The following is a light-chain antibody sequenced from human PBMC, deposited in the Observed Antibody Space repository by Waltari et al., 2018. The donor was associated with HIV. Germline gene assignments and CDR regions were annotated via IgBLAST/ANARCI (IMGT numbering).Light chain of an antibody. J-gene: IGLJ1*01. CDR2: DVS. CDR3: SSYTSSSTLYV. CDR1: SSDVGGYNS. Sequence: QSALTQPASVSGSHGQSITISCPGTSSDVGGYNSVSWYQQHPGKAPKLMIYDVSNRPSGVSNRFSGSKSGNTASLTISGLQAEDEADYYCSSYTSSSTLYVFGTGTKVTVL. V-gene: IGLV2-14*03.